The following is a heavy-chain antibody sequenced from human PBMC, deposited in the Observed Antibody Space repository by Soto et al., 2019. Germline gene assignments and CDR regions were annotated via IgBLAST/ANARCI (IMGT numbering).Heavy chain of an antibody. CDR2: INSDGSST. D-gene: IGHD3-3*01. V-gene: IGHV3-74*01. Sequence: GVSMRLSCAASGCTFSSYWMHWVRQAPGKGLVWVSRINSDGSSTSYADSVKGRFTISRDHAKNTLYLQMNILRPEDTAVYYCAREVYDFWSGYYSLRYFDYWGQGTLVTVSS. CDR3: AREVYDFWSGYYSLRYFDY. CDR1: GCTFSSYW. J-gene: IGHJ4*02.